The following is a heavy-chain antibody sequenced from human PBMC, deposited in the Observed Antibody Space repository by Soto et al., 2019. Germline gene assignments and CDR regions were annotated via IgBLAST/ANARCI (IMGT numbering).Heavy chain of an antibody. CDR1: GGSISSYY. CDR3: ARVEMATDAFDI. J-gene: IGHJ3*02. V-gene: IGHV4-59*01. D-gene: IGHD5-12*01. Sequence: QVQLQESGPGLVKPSETLSLTCTVSGGSISSYYWSWIRQPPGKGLEWIGYIYYSGSTNYNPSLKSRXXIXVXXSKNQFSLKLSSVTAADTAVYYCARVEMATDAFDIWGQGTMVTVSS. CDR2: IYYSGST.